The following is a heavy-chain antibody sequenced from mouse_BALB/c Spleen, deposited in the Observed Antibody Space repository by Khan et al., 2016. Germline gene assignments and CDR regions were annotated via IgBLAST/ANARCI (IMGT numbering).Heavy chain of an antibody. CDR3: ARGTYRFLFAY. D-gene: IGHD2-14*01. Sequence: VQLVESGAELARPGASVKMSCKASGYTFTSYTMHWVKQRPGQGLEWIGYINPSSGYTNYNQKFKDKATLTADKSSSTAYMQLSSLTSEDSAVYYCARGTYRFLFAYWGQGTLVTVSA. J-gene: IGHJ3*01. CDR2: INPSSGYT. CDR1: GYTFTSYT. V-gene: IGHV1-4*01.